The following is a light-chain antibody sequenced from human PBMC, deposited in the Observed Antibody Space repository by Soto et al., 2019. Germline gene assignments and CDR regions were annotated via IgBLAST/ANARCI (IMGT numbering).Light chain of an antibody. J-gene: IGKJ5*01. V-gene: IGKV3-11*01. CDR1: QSVHTF. Sequence: EIVLTQSPDTLSLSPGERASLSCRASQSVHTFLAWYQQKPGQAPRLLIYGASTRATGVPARFSGSVSGTDFTLTISSLETEDFAVYYCHQRSNWPTDTFGQGTRLEI. CDR3: HQRSNWPTDT. CDR2: GAS.